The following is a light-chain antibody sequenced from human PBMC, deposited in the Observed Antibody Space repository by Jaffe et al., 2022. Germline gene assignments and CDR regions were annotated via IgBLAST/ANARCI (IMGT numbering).Light chain of an antibody. J-gene: IGLJ2*01. Sequence: SYVLTQPPSVSVAPGQTARISCGGDNIGDKSVHWYQQKSGQAPVLVVHDDSDRPSGIPERFSGSNSRNTATLTITRVEAGDEADYYCQVWDNNSDHWIFGGGTKLTVL. V-gene: IGLV3-21*02. CDR1: NIGDKS. CDR3: QVWDNNSDHWI. CDR2: DDS.